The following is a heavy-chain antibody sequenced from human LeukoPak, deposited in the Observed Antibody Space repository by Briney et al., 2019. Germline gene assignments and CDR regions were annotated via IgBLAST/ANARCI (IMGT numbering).Heavy chain of an antibody. CDR3: ARDPYYDFWSGQTDY. D-gene: IGHD3-3*01. CDR1: GYTFTGYY. J-gene: IGHJ4*02. Sequence: GASVKVSCKASGYTFTGYYMHWVRQAPGQGHEWMGWINPNSGGTNYAQKFKGRVTMTRDTSISTAYLELSRLRSDDTAVYYCARDPYYDFWSGQTDYWGQGTLVTVSS. CDR2: INPNSGGT. V-gene: IGHV1-2*02.